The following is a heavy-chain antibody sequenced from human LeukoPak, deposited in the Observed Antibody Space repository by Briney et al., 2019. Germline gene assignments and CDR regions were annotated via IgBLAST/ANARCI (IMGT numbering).Heavy chain of an antibody. J-gene: IGHJ4*02. V-gene: IGHV4-39*01. D-gene: IGHD3-22*01. CDR2: IYYSGST. Sequence: PSETLSLTCTVSGGSISSSSYYWGWIRQPPGKGLEWIGSIYYSGSTYYNPSLKSRVTISVDASKNQFSLKLSSVTAADTAVYYCARRPGSSGYYWGQGTLVTVPS. CDR3: ARRPGSSGYY. CDR1: GGSISSSSYY.